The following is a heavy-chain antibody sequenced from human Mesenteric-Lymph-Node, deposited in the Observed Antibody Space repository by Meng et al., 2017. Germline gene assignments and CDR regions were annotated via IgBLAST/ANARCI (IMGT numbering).Heavy chain of an antibody. V-gene: IGHV1-2*02. CDR2: INPNSGGT. CDR3: ARVSTPMALDY. D-gene: IGHD5-18*01. Sequence: ASVKVSCKASGYTFTGYYMHWVRQAPGQGREWMGWINPNSGGTNYAQKFQGRVTMNRDTSISTSYMELSRLRSDDTAVYYCARVSTPMALDYWGQGTVVTVSS. J-gene: IGHJ4*02. CDR1: GYTFTGYY.